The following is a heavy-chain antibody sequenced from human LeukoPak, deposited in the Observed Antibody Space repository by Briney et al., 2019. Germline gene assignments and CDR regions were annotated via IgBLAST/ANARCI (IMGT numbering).Heavy chain of an antibody. D-gene: IGHD4-17*01. CDR3: ARDHAVTTSYYYYYYGMDV. J-gene: IGHJ6*02. CDR1: GGSISSYN. Sequence: SETLSLTCTVSGGSISSYNWSWIRQPAGKGLEWIGRIYTSGSTNYNPSLKSRVTMSVDTSKNQFSLKLSSVTAADTAVYYCARDHAVTTSYYYYYYGMDVWGQGTTVTVSS. V-gene: IGHV4-4*07. CDR2: IYTSGST.